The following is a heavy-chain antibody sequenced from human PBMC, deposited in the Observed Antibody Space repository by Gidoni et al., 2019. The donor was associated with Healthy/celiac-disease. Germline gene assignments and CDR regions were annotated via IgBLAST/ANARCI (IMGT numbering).Heavy chain of an antibody. CDR3: ARDNGYYDYVWGSYRYTGLDY. CDR2: INAGNGNT. Sequence: QVQLVQSGAEVKKPGASVKVSCKASGYTFTSYAMHWVRQAPGQRLEWMGWINAGNGNTKYSQKCQGRVTITRDTSASTAYMELSSLRSEDTAVYYCARDNGYYDYVWGSYRYTGLDYWGQGTLVTVSS. D-gene: IGHD3-16*02. V-gene: IGHV1-3*01. CDR1: GYTFTSYA. J-gene: IGHJ4*02.